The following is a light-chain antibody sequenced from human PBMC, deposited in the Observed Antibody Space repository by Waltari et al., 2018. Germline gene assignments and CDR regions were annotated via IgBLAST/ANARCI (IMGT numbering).Light chain of an antibody. V-gene: IGLV3-10*01. J-gene: IGLJ1*01. Sequence: SYELTQPPSVSVSPGQTARITCSGHEWPRQYAYWFQQKSGQAPRLVIYEDTKRPSGIPARFSGSSSGTVATLTITGAQVDDEADYYCYSSDTTGLRVFGGGTTVVVL. CDR1: EWPRQY. CDR3: YSSDTTGLRV. CDR2: EDT.